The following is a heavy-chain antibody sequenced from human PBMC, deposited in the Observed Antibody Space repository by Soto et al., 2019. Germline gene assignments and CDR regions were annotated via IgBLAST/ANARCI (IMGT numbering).Heavy chain of an antibody. V-gene: IGHV4-59*01. D-gene: IGHD3-3*01. CDR3: ARAHDFWSGYPKYYYYYYMDV. CDR1: GGSISSYY. Sequence: SETLSLTCTVSGGSISSYYWSWIRQPTGKGLEWIGYIYYSGSTNYNPSLKSRVTISVDTSKNQFSLKLSSVTAADTAVYYCARAHDFWSGYPKYYYYYYMDVWGKGTTVTVSS. CDR2: IYYSGST. J-gene: IGHJ6*03.